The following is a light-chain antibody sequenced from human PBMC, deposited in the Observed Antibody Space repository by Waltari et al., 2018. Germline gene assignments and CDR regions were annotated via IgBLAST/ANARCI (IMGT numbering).Light chain of an antibody. V-gene: IGKV1-16*01. Sequence: DIQMTQSPSSLSASVGDRVTITCRVNQDINNFLLWFQQRPGKAPKSLIYAVSHPPSGLPSRFSGSRSGPDFILTISDLQPEDFATYYCQQHNNFPYSLGQGTRLEIK. CDR2: AVS. J-gene: IGKJ2*03. CDR3: QQHNNFPYS. CDR1: QDINNF.